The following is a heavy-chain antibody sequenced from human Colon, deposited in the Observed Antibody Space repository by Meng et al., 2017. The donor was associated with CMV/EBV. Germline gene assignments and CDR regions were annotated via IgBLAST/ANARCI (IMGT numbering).Heavy chain of an antibody. CDR2: ISSNGRTI. D-gene: IGHD6-13*01. J-gene: IGHJ5*02. CDR3: VRTPAAATGWFDP. CDR1: GFTFSNFA. V-gene: IGHV3-11*01. Sequence: LSLTCAASGFTFSNFAMSWVRQAPGKGLEWISYISSNGRTIYYADSVRGRFTISRDNARNSLFLQMNTLRADDTAVYYCVRTPAAATGWFDPWGQGTLVTVSS.